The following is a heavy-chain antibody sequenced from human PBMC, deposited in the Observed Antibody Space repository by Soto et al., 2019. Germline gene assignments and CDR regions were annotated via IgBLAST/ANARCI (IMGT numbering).Heavy chain of an antibody. J-gene: IGHJ3*02. CDR2: IIPIFGTA. D-gene: IGHD6-19*01. Sequence: SVKVSCKASGGTFSSYAISWVRQAPGQGLEWMGGIIPIFGTATYAQKFQGRVTITADKSTSTAYMELSSLRSEDTAVYYCASPLAAVAGTDAFDIWGQGTMVTVSS. CDR3: ASPLAAVAGTDAFDI. V-gene: IGHV1-69*06. CDR1: GGTFSSYA.